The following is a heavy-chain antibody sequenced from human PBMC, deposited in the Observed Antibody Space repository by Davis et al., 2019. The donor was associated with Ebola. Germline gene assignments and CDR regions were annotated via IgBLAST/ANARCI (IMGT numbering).Heavy chain of an antibody. D-gene: IGHD5-18*01. CDR3: AREQESGYSYGAFDY. J-gene: IGHJ4*02. CDR1: GYTFTSYG. Sequence: ASVKVSCKASGYTFTSYGISWVRQAPGQGLEWMGWISAYNGNTNYAQKLQGRVTMTTDTSTITAYMELRSLRSDDTAVYYCAREQESGYSYGAFDYWGQGTLVTVSS. V-gene: IGHV1-18*04. CDR2: ISAYNGNT.